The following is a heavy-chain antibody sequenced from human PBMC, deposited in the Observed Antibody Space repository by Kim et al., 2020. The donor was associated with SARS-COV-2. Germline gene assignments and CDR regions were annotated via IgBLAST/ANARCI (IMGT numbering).Heavy chain of an antibody. Sequence: GGSLRLSCAASGFTFSSYSMNWVRQAPGKGLEWVSYISSSSSTIYYADSVKGRFTISRDNAKNSLYLQMNSLRDEDTAVYYCARVPTVTTRSLAFDIWGQGTMVTVSS. J-gene: IGHJ3*02. CDR1: GFTFSSYS. V-gene: IGHV3-48*02. CDR3: ARVPTVTTRSLAFDI. CDR2: ISSSSSTI. D-gene: IGHD4-17*01.